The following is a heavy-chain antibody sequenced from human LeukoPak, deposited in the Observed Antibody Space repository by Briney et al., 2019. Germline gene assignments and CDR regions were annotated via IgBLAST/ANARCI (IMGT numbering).Heavy chain of an antibody. CDR2: IYYSGST. D-gene: IGHD2-15*01. CDR1: GGSISSSSYY. Sequence: SETLSLTCTVSGGSISSSSYYWGWIRQPPGKGLEWIGSIYYSGSTYYNPSLKSRVTISVDTSKNQFSLKLSSVTAADTAVYYCARGYCSGGSCYADAFDIWGQGTMVTVSS. J-gene: IGHJ3*02. CDR3: ARGYCSGGSCYADAFDI. V-gene: IGHV4-39*07.